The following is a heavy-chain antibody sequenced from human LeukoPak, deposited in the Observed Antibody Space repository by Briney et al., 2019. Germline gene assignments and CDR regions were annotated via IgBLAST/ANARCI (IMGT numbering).Heavy chain of an antibody. CDR3: GRHSVSPIWATTDHGLDY. D-gene: IGHD1-1*01. J-gene: IGHJ4*02. CDR2: INPNSGGT. CDR1: RYTFTGYY. V-gene: IGHV1-2*02. Sequence: GASVKVSCKASRYTFTGYYMHWVRQAPGQGLEWMGWINPNSGGTNYAQKFQGRVTMTRDTSISTAYMELSRLRSDDTAVYYCGRHSVSPIWATTDHGLDYWGQGTLVTVSS.